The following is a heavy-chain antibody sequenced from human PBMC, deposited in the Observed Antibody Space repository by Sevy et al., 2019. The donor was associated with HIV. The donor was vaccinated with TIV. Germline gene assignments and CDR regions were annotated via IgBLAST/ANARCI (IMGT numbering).Heavy chain of an antibody. J-gene: IGHJ4*02. D-gene: IGHD3-10*01. CDR3: AKGDYGSGSPPFDY. CDR1: GFTFSSYA. Sequence: GGSLRLSCAASGFTFSSYAMSWVRQAPGKGLEWVSAISGSGGSTYYADSVKGRFTISRDNSKNTLYLQMNSLRAEDTAVSYCAKGDYGSGSPPFDYWGQGTLVTVSS. V-gene: IGHV3-23*01. CDR2: ISGSGGST.